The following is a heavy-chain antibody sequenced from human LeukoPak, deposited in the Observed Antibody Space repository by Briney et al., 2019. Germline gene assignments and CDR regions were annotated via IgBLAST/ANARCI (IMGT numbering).Heavy chain of an antibody. V-gene: IGHV3-53*05. CDR1: GFTVSSNY. J-gene: IGHJ4*02. Sequence: GGSLRLSCAASGFTVSSNYMSWVRQAPGKGLEWVSVIYSGGSTYYADSVKGRFTISRDNSKNTLYLQMNSLRSEDTAVYYCARAEGYSSPRDYWGQGTLVTVSS. CDR3: ARAEGYSSPRDY. D-gene: IGHD6-13*01. CDR2: IYSGGST.